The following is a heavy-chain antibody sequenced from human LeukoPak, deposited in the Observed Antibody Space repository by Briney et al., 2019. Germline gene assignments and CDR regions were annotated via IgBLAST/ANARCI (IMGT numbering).Heavy chain of an antibody. Sequence: PGGSLRLSCAVSGFTFSSYAMSWVCQAPGKGLEWVSAISGSGGSTYYADSVTGRFTISRDNSESTLYLQMNSLRAEDTAVYYCAKGYSSGWDYWYFDLWGRGTLVTVSS. CDR1: GFTFSSYA. CDR2: ISGSGGST. J-gene: IGHJ2*01. D-gene: IGHD6-19*01. CDR3: AKGYSSGWDYWYFDL. V-gene: IGHV3-23*01.